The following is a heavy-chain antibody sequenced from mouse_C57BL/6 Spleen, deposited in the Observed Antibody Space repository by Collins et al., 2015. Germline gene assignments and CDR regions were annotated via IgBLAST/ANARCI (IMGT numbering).Heavy chain of an antibody. CDR2: IDPSDSHV. D-gene: IGHD2-12*01. Sequence: QVQLQQPGAELVMPGASVKLSCKASGYSFTTHWMHWVKQRPGQGLEWIGEIDPSDSHVNSNQKFKGRSTLTVDKSSNTAYMYLNSLTSEDSVVYYCTRRYYNYDGWYLDVWGTGTTVTVSS. J-gene: IGHJ1*03. CDR3: TRRYYNYDGWYLDV. V-gene: IGHV1-69*01. CDR1: GYSFTTHW.